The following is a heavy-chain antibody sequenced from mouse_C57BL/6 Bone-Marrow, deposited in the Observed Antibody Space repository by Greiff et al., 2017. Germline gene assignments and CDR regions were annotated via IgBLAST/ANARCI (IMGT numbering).Heavy chain of an antibody. Sequence: EVQLVESGGGLVQPGGSLSLSCAASGFTFTDYYMSWVRQPPGKALEWLGFIRNKANGYTTEYSASVKGRFTISRDNSQSILYLQMNALRAEDSATYYCASVRSGWYLDVWGTGTTVTVSS. CDR2: IRNKANGYTT. D-gene: IGHD1-1*01. CDR1: GFTFTDYY. V-gene: IGHV7-3*01. J-gene: IGHJ1*03. CDR3: ASVRSGWYLDV.